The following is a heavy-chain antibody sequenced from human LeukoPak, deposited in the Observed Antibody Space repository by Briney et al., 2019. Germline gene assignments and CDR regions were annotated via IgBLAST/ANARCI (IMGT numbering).Heavy chain of an antibody. CDR1: GFTFSSYW. J-gene: IGHJ6*02. D-gene: IGHD3-16*01. V-gene: IGHV3-7*03. CDR2: INHNGNVN. Sequence: GWSLRLSCAASGFTFSSYWMNWARQAPGKGLEWVASINHNGNVNYYVDSVKGRFTISRDNAKNSLYLQMSNLRAEDTAVYFCARGGGLDVWGQGATVTVSS. CDR3: ARGGGLDV.